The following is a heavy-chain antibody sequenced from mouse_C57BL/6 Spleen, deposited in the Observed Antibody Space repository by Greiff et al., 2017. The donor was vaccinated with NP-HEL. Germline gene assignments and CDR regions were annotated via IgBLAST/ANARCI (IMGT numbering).Heavy chain of an antibody. Sequence: QVHVKQSGAELARPGASVKMSCKASGYTFTSYTMHWVKQRPGQGLEWIGYINPSSGYTKYNQKFKDKATLTADKSSSTAYMQLSSLTSEDSAVYYCAGGGYSNYPYWGQGTLVTVSA. J-gene: IGHJ3*01. CDR2: INPSSGYT. D-gene: IGHD2-5*01. CDR1: GYTFTSYT. V-gene: IGHV1-4*01. CDR3: AGGGYSNYPY.